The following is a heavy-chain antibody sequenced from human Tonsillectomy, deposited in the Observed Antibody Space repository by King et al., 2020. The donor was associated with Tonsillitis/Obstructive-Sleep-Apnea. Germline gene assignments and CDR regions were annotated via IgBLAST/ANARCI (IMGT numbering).Heavy chain of an antibody. Sequence: QLVQSGAEVKKPGASVKVSCKASGYTFTGYYMHWVRQAPGQGLEWMGWINPNSGGTNYAQKFQGRVTMTRDTSISTAYMELSRLRSDDTAVYYCARGRDSSGWGWYFDLWGRGTLVTVSS. J-gene: IGHJ2*01. CDR3: ARGRDSSGWGWYFDL. D-gene: IGHD6-19*01. V-gene: IGHV1-2*02. CDR1: GYTFTGYY. CDR2: INPNSGGT.